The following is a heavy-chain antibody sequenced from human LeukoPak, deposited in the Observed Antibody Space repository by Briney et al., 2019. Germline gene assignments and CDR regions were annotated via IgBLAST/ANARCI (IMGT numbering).Heavy chain of an antibody. Sequence: SETLSLTCTVSGGSISSSSYYWGWIRQPPGKGLEWIGSIYYSGSTYYNPSLKSRVTISVDTSKNQFSLKLSSVTAADTAVYYCASLLRRIAVAGSERGNAFDIWGQGTMVTVSS. CDR3: ASLLRRIAVAGSERGNAFDI. V-gene: IGHV4-39*01. CDR1: GGSISSSSYY. J-gene: IGHJ3*02. D-gene: IGHD6-19*01. CDR2: IYYSGST.